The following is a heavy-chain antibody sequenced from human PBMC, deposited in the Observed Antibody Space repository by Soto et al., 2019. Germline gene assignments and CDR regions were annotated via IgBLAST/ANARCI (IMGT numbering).Heavy chain of an antibody. Sequence: GESLKISCKGSGYSFTRYWIGWVRQMPGKGLEWMGIIYPGDSDARYSPSFQGHVTISADKCISTAYLQWSSLKASDTAMYYCARHGPCGGGSCIPFYFYGMDVWGQGTTVTVSS. CDR1: GYSFTRYW. CDR3: ARHGPCGGGSCIPFYFYGMDV. CDR2: IYPGDSDA. J-gene: IGHJ6*02. V-gene: IGHV5-51*01. D-gene: IGHD2-15*01.